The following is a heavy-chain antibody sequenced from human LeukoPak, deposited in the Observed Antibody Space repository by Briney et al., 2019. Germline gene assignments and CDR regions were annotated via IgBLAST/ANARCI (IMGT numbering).Heavy chain of an antibody. CDR2: IFPSGGEI. V-gene: IGHV3-23*01. CDR1: GFTFSTFA. CDR3: ALQTY. Sequence: GGSLRLSCAASGFTFSTFAMIWVRQPPGKGLEWVSSIFPSGGEIHYADSVRGRFTISRDNSKNTMNLQMNGLRTEDTAVYYCALQTYWGQGTLVTVSS. J-gene: IGHJ4*02.